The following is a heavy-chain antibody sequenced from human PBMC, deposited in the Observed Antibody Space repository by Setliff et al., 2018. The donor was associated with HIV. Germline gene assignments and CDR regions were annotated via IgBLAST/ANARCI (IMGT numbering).Heavy chain of an antibody. D-gene: IGHD5-12*01. CDR3: ARGGPAVAYAVDV. J-gene: IGHJ6*02. CDR2: IYYSGST. V-gene: IGHV4-59*11. CDR1: GGSISSHY. Sequence: SETLSLTCTVSGGSISSHYWSWIRQPPGKGLEWIGSIYYSGSTNYNPSLKSRVTISVDTSKNQFSLNLSSVTAADTAVYYCARGGPAVAYAVDVWGQGTTVTVSS.